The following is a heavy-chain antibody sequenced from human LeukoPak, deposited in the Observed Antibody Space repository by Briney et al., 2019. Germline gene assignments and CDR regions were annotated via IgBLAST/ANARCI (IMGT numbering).Heavy chain of an antibody. CDR3: ARDWYCSSTSCYWAYFDY. V-gene: IGHV1-18*01. Sequence: ASVKVSCKASGYTFTSYGISWVRQAPGQGLEWMGWISAYNGNTNYAQKLQGRVTMTTDTSTSTAYMELRGLRSDDTAVYYCARDWYCSSTSCYWAYFDYWGQGTLVTVSS. CDR1: GYTFTSYG. J-gene: IGHJ4*02. D-gene: IGHD2-2*01. CDR2: ISAYNGNT.